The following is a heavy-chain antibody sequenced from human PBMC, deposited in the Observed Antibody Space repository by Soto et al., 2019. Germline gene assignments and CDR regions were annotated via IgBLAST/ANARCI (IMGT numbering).Heavy chain of an antibody. CDR2: TYYRSKWYN. CDR3: ARDLRIAAAGTPYYYYGMDV. D-gene: IGHD6-13*01. J-gene: IGHJ6*02. Sequence: WVRQAPSRGLEWLGRTYYRSKWYNDYAVSVKSRITINPDTSKNQFSLQLNSVTPEDTAVYYCARDLRIAAAGTPYYYYGMDVWGQGTTVTVSS. V-gene: IGHV6-1*01.